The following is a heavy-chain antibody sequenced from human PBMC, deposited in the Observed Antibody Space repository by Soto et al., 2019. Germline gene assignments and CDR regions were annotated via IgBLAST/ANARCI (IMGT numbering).Heavy chain of an antibody. CDR1: GFTFSHYA. J-gene: IGHJ4*02. V-gene: IGHV3-23*01. CDR2: ISGNGGST. Sequence: EVQLLDSGGGLVQPGGSLRLSCAASGFTFSHYAMSWVRQAPGKGLEWVSTISGNGGSTYYADSVKGRFTISRDNSNSMMFLQIISLRDDDSAVEDCAKRPASSITFDHWGQGTPVTVSS. D-gene: IGHD2-2*01. CDR3: AKRPASSITFDH.